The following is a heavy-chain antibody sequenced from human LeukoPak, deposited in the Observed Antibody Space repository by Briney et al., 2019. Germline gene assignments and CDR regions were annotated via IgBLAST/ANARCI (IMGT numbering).Heavy chain of an antibody. Sequence: SETLSLTCTVSGGSISSGGYYWSWIRQHPGKGLEWIGYIYYSGSTYYNPSLKSRVTISVDTSKNQSSLKLSSVTAADTAVYYCARALAGASDYWGQGTLVTVSS. CDR1: GGSISSGGYY. J-gene: IGHJ4*02. V-gene: IGHV4-31*03. CDR2: IYYSGST. CDR3: ARALAGASDY.